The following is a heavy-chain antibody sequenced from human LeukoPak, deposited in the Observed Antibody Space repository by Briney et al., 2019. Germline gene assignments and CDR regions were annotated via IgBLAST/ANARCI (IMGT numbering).Heavy chain of an antibody. D-gene: IGHD6-13*01. CDR2: ISGSGGST. Sequence: GGSLRLSCAASGFIFSNYWMHWVRQAPGKGLEWVSAISGSGGSTYYADSVKGRFTISRDNSKNTLYLQMNSLRAEDTAVYYCAKDFIAAAGSRARDYWGQGTLVTVSS. CDR3: AKDFIAAAGSRARDY. J-gene: IGHJ4*02. V-gene: IGHV3-23*01. CDR1: GFIFSNYW.